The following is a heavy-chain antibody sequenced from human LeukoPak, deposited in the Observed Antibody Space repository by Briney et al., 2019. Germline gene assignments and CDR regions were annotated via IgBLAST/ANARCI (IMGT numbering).Heavy chain of an antibody. V-gene: IGHV4-59*01. CDR2: LFYSGST. J-gene: IGHJ4*02. CDR1: GGSISGYY. D-gene: IGHD3-10*01. CDR3: ATVAVIRGVTYFDY. Sequence: SETLSLTCTVSGGSISGYYWSWIRQPPGKGLEWIAYLFYSGSTDYNPSLESRVTISVDTSKSQFSLKLRSVTAADTAVYYCATVAVIRGVTYFDYWGQGTLVTVSS.